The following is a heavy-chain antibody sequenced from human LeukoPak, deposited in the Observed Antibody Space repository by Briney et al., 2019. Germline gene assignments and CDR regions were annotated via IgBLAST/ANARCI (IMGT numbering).Heavy chain of an antibody. V-gene: IGHV4-39*01. CDR3: AGRITIFGVVTGDY. Sequence: PSETLSLTCTVSGGSISSSSYYWGWIRQPPGKGLEWIGSVYYSGSTYYNPSLKSRVTISVDTSKNQFSLKLSSVTAADTAVYYCAGRITIFGVVTGDYWGQGTLVTVSS. CDR1: GGSISSSSYY. CDR2: VYYSGST. J-gene: IGHJ4*02. D-gene: IGHD3-3*01.